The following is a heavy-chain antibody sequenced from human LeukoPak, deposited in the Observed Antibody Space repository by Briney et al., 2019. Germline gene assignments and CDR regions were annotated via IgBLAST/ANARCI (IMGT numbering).Heavy chain of an antibody. CDR1: GDHVSSGDYY. CDR2: INFSGST. V-gene: IGHV4-30-4*01. J-gene: IGHJ4*02. Sequence: SQTLSLTCTVSGDHVSSGDYYWSWIRQPPGKGLEWIRYINFSGSTSYNPSLKSRVTISVDTSKNQFSLKLSSVTAADTAVYYCARAPLGFCSGGTCKRYFDYWGQGTLVTVSS. D-gene: IGHD2-15*01. CDR3: ARAPLGFCSGGTCKRYFDY.